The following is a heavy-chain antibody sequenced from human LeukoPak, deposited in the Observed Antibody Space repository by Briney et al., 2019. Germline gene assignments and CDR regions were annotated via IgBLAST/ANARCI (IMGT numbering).Heavy chain of an antibody. CDR1: GGPLRSYY. Sequence: ASDTLSLTCSLSGGPLRSYYWSWIRQPPGKALEWVGYIYTSGRTNYNPSLKSRVTISVDTSKNQFSLKLSSVTAADTAVYYCARMTPYYYDSSGYYPVFDYWGQGTLVAVSS. V-gene: IGHV4-4*09. D-gene: IGHD3-22*01. CDR2: IYTSGRT. J-gene: IGHJ4*02. CDR3: ARMTPYYYDSSGYYPVFDY.